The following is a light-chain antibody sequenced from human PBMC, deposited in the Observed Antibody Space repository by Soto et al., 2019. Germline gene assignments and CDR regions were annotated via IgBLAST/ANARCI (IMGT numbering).Light chain of an antibody. CDR2: END. CDR1: NSNIANNY. J-gene: IGLJ2*01. Sequence: QSVLTQPPSVSAAPGQKVAISCSGSNSNIANNYVSWYQQLPGTAPKLLIYENDKRPSGIPDRFSGSKSGTSATLGISGLQTGDEADYYCGTWDSSLSAGVFGGGTK. CDR3: GTWDSSLSAGV. V-gene: IGLV1-51*02.